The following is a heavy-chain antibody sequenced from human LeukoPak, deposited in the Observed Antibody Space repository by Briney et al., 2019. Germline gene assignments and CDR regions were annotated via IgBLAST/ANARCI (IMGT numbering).Heavy chain of an antibody. CDR1: GFTVSSNY. J-gene: IGHJ5*02. V-gene: IGHV3-66*01. D-gene: IGHD6-13*01. CDR2: IYSGGST. CDR3: AREVAADGTGLRWFDP. Sequence: PGGSLRLSCAASGFTVSSNYMSWVRQAPGKGLEWVSVIYSGGSTYYADSVKGRFTISRDNSKNTLYLQMNSLRAEDTAVYYCAREVAADGTGLRWFDPWGEGTLVTVSS.